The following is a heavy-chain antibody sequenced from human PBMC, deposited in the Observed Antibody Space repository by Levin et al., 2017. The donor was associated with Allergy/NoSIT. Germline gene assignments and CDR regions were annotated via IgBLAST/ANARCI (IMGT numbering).Heavy chain of an antibody. V-gene: IGHV4-59*01. Sequence: GSLRLSCTVSGVSISSYYWSWIRQPPGKGLEWIGYVYYSGSTNYNPSLKSRVTIFIDTSKNQFSLRLSSVTAADTAVYYCARTVYSSSSPIDYWGQGTLVTVSS. D-gene: IGHD6-6*01. CDR2: VYYSGST. CDR1: GVSISSYY. J-gene: IGHJ4*02. CDR3: ARTVYSSSSPIDY.